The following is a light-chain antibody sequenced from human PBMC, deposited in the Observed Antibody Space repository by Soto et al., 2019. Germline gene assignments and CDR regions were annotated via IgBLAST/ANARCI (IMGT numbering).Light chain of an antibody. V-gene: IGKV1-17*03. Sequence: DIQMTQSPSAMSASVGDRVTITCRASQDIRNYLAWFQQKPGKVPERLIYLASSLQGGVPSRFSGSGSGTEFTLTISDLQPEDFATYSCLQYHSFPRTFGQGTKVEVK. CDR1: QDIRNY. J-gene: IGKJ1*01. CDR2: LAS. CDR3: LQYHSFPRT.